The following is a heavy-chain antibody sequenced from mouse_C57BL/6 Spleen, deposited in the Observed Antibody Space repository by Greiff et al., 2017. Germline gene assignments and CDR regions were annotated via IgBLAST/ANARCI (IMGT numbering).Heavy chain of an antibody. D-gene: IGHD2-2*01. CDR2: INPNNGGS. V-gene: IGHV1-26*01. CDR3: ARGSYGYGDY. Sequence: EVQLQQSGPELVKPGASVKISCKASGYTFSDYYMNWVKQSHGKSLEWIGDINPNNGGSSYNQKFKGKATLTVDKSSSTAYMELRSLTSEDSAVYYCARGSYGYGDYWGQGTTLTVSS. J-gene: IGHJ2*01. CDR1: GYTFSDYY.